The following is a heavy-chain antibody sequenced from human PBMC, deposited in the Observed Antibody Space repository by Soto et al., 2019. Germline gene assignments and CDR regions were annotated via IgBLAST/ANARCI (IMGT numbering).Heavy chain of an antibody. CDR1: GYTFTSYD. CDR2: MNPNSGNT. CDR3: ARVAREDAHYYYYYMDV. Sequence: ASVKVSCKASGYTFTSYDINWVRQATGQGLEWMGWMNPNSGNTGYAQKFQGRVTMTRNTSISTAYMELSSLRFEDTAVYYCARVAREDAHYYYYYMDVWGKGTTVTVS. J-gene: IGHJ6*03. V-gene: IGHV1-8*01.